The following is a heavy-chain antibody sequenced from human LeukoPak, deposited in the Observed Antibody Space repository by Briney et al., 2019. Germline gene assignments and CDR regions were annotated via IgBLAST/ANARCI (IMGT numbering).Heavy chain of an antibody. CDR1: GGSISSYY. CDR2: IYYSGST. D-gene: IGHD3-22*01. J-gene: IGHJ4*02. CDR3: AREDDSSGHFVN. Sequence: SETLSLTCTVSGGSISSYYWSWIRQPPGKGLEWIGYIYYSGSTNYNPSLKSRVTISVDTSKNQFSLKLSSATAADTAVYYCAREDDSSGHFVNWGQGTLVTVSS. V-gene: IGHV4-59*12.